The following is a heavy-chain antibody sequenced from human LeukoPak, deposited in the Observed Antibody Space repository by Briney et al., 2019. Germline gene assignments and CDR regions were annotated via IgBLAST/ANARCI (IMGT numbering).Heavy chain of an antibody. CDR2: IYYSGST. V-gene: IGHV4-59*01. CDR3: AILTVTLGY. CDR1: GGSFSGYY. D-gene: IGHD4-11*01. J-gene: IGHJ4*02. Sequence: SETLSLTCTVYGGSFSGYYWSWIRQPPGKGLEWIGYIYYSGSTNYNPSLKSRVTVSVDTSKNQFSLKLSSVTAADTAVYYCAILTVTLGYWGQGTLVTVSS.